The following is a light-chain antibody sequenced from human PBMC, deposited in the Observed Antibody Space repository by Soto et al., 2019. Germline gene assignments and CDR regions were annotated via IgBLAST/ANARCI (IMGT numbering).Light chain of an antibody. J-gene: IGKJ2*01. V-gene: IGKV1-39*01. CDR3: QQRYTTPYT. Sequence: DIQMTQSPSSLSASVGDKVTMTCRASQSISSYLNWYHQKPGNAPKFVVQTSSTLQSGVPSRFRGSRSGTEFTLTINSLQPEAFETFFCQQRYTTPYTFGQGTKPEI. CDR2: TSS. CDR1: QSISSY.